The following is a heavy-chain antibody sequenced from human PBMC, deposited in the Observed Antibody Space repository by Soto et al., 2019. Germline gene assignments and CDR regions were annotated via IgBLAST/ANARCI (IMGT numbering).Heavy chain of an antibody. CDR2: ITSRGDST. Sequence: PGGSLRLSCAASGFTFSSYAMNWVRQAPGKGLEWVSAITSRGDSTYYADSVKGRFTISRDNSENTLYLQMNSLRAEDTAVYYCARRSQYNSGTFGYWGQGTLVTVSS. CDR1: GFTFSSYA. J-gene: IGHJ4*02. V-gene: IGHV3-23*01. CDR3: ARRSQYNSGTFGY. D-gene: IGHD5-12*01.